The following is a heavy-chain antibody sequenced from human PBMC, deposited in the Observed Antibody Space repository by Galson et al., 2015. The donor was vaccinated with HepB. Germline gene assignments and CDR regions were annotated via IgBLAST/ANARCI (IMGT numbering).Heavy chain of an antibody. J-gene: IGHJ4*02. D-gene: IGHD1-14*01. V-gene: IGHV4-39*01. Sequence: TLSLTCTVSGGSISSSSYYWGWIRQPPGKGLEWIGSIYYSGSTYYNPSLKSRVTISVDTSKNQFSLKLSSVTAADTAVYYCARHPGGGPEACFDYWGQGTLVTVSS. CDR1: GGSISSSSYY. CDR3: ARHPGGGPEACFDY. CDR2: IYYSGST.